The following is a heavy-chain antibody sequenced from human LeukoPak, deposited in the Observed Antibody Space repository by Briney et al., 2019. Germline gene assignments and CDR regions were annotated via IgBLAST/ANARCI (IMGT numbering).Heavy chain of an antibody. Sequence: ASVKVSCKASGYTFTSYGISWVRQAPGQGLEWMGWISAYNGNTNYAQKLQGRVTMTTDTPTSTAYMELRSLRSDDTAVYYCARDMDDILTGYPVNWGQGTLVTVSS. V-gene: IGHV1-18*01. CDR2: ISAYNGNT. CDR3: ARDMDDILTGYPVN. D-gene: IGHD3-9*01. CDR1: GYTFTSYG. J-gene: IGHJ4*02.